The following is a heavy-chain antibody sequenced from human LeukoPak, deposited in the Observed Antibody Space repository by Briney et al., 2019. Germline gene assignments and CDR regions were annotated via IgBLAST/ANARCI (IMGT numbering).Heavy chain of an antibody. CDR1: AFTFSSYW. Sequence: GGSLRLSCEASAFTFSSYWMSWVRQAPGKGLEWVANMKEDGGEINYVDSVKGRFTISRDNAKNSLFLQMNSLRVEDTAVYYCVRDRGYSTFDYWGQGTLVTVSS. CDR2: MKEDGGEI. V-gene: IGHV3-7*01. CDR3: VRDRGYSTFDY. D-gene: IGHD4-23*01. J-gene: IGHJ4*02.